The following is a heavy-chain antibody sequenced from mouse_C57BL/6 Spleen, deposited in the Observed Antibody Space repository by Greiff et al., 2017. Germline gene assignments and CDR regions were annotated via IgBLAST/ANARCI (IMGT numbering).Heavy chain of an antibody. Sequence: QVQLQQPGAELVKPGASVKLSCKASGYTFTSYWMHWVKQRPGRGLEWIGRIEPNSGGTKYNEKFKSKATLTVDKPSSTAYMQLSSLTSEDSAVYYCARSSRNYFDYWGQGTTLTVSS. J-gene: IGHJ2*01. CDR1: GYTFTSYW. CDR2: IEPNSGGT. V-gene: IGHV1-72*01. CDR3: ARSSRNYFDY.